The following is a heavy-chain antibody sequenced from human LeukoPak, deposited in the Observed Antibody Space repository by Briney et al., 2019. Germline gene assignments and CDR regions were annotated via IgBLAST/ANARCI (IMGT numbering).Heavy chain of an antibody. Sequence: GGSLRLSSAAYAFTFSSYWMHWVPQAPGKGLMWVSRLNSDGRSTSYADSVKGRFTISRDNAKNTLYLQMNSLRAEDTAVYYCARDTYDYVWGSYRLFDYWGQGTLVTVSS. D-gene: IGHD3-16*02. CDR1: AFTFSSYW. V-gene: IGHV3-74*01. CDR3: ARDTYDYVWGSYRLFDY. J-gene: IGHJ4*02. CDR2: LNSDGRST.